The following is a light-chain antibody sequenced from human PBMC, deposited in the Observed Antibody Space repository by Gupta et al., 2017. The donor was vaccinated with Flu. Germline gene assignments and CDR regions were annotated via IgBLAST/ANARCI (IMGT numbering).Light chain of an antibody. CDR1: QSGLDSANNKNY. V-gene: IGKV4-1*01. Sequence: SLGERATINCKSSQSGLDSANNKNYVAWYQQKAGQAPKAIIYWASDRAFGVPDRFSGSGSGTDFTLTISSVQTDDVAVYFCQQFDSSPVTFGGGTKVAI. CDR3: QQFDSSPVT. CDR2: WAS. J-gene: IGKJ4*01.